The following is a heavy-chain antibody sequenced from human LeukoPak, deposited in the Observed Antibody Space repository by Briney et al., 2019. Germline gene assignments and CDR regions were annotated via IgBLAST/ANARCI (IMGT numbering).Heavy chain of an antibody. CDR2: INPNSGGT. V-gene: IGHV1-2*06. J-gene: IGHJ4*02. CDR3: ARARYDILTGYYSLFDY. CDR1: GYTFTGYY. D-gene: IGHD3-9*01. Sequence: GASVKVSCKASGYTFTGYYMHWVRQAPGQGLEWMGRINPNSGGTNYVQKFQGRVTMTRDTSISTAYMELSRLRSDDTAVYYCARARYDILTGYYSLFDYWGQGALVTVSS.